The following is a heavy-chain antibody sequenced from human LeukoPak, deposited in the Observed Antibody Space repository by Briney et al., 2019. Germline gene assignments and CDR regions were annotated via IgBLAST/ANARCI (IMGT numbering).Heavy chain of an antibody. CDR3: ARGAPTYYDFWGGYYTGGGIGAFDI. V-gene: IGHV1-8*01. CDR1: GYTFTSYD. J-gene: IGHJ3*02. Sequence: VASVKVSCKASGYTFTSYDINWVRQATGQGLEWMGWMNPNSGITGYAQKFQGRVTITRNTSISTAYMELSSLRSEDTAVYYCARGAPTYYDFWGGYYTGGGIGAFDIWGQGTMVTVSS. D-gene: IGHD3-3*01. CDR2: MNPNSGIT.